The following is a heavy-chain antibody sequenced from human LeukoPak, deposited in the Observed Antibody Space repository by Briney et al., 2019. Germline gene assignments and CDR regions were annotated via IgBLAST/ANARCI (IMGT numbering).Heavy chain of an antibody. CDR1: GYSISSGYY. Sequence: SETLSLTCAVSGYSISSGYYWGWILQPPGKGLEWIGSIYHSGSTYYNPSLKSRVTISVDTSKNQFSLKLSSVTAADTAVYYCARLGMVVWLHRPFDYWGQGTLVTVSS. CDR2: IYHSGST. CDR3: ARLGMVVWLHRPFDY. J-gene: IGHJ4*02. V-gene: IGHV4-38-2*01. D-gene: IGHD5-24*01.